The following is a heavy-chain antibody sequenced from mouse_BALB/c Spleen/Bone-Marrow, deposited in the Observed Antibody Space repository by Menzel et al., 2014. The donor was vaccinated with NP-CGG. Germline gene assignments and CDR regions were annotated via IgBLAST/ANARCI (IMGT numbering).Heavy chain of an antibody. CDR1: GFNIKDTY. D-gene: IGHD2-4*01. J-gene: IGHJ2*01. CDR3: ARDYDYFFDY. V-gene: IGHV14-3*02. Sequence: EVKLMESGAELVKPGASVKLSCTASGFNIKDTYMHWVKQRPEQGLEWIGWIDPANGSTKYDPNFQGKATITADTSSNTAYLQLSSLTSEDTAVYYCARDYDYFFDYWGQGTTLTVSS. CDR2: IDPANGST.